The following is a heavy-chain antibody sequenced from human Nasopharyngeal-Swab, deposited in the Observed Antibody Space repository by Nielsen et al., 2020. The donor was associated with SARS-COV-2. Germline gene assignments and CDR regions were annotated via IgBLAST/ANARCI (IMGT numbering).Heavy chain of an antibody. CDR1: GFSLSNARMG. J-gene: IGHJ6*02. V-gene: IGHV2-26*01. Sequence: SGPTLVKPTETLTLTCTVSGFSLSNARMGVSWIRQPPGKALEWLAHIFSNDEKSYSTSLKSRLTISKDTSKSQVVLTMTNMDPVDTATYYCARMSGRAVAGISYYYGMDVWGQGTTVTVSS. D-gene: IGHD6-19*01. CDR3: ARMSGRAVAGISYYYGMDV. CDR2: IFSNDEK.